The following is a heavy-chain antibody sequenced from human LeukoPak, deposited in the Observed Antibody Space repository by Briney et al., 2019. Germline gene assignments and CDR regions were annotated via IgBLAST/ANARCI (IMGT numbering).Heavy chain of an antibody. Sequence: PGGSPRLSCAASGFNLRDYWMHWVRQAPGKGLVWVSRLGTDGTYTNYADSVTGRFTISRDNAKNTLYLQMDSLRAEDTSFYYCVRDPSNSGNWFDLWGQGTLVTVSS. D-gene: IGHD4-11*01. CDR1: GFNLRDYW. CDR3: VRDPSNSGNWFDL. J-gene: IGHJ5*02. V-gene: IGHV3-74*01. CDR2: LGTDGTYT.